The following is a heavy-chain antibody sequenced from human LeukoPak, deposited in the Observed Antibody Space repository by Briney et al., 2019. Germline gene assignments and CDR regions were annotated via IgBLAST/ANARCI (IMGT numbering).Heavy chain of an antibody. CDR2: INPSSGST. CDR3: ARGGLDKYSYGSGLDY. CDR1: GYTFTSYY. V-gene: IGHV1-46*01. J-gene: IGHJ4*02. Sequence: ASVKVSCKASGYTFTSYYMHWVRQAPGQGLKWMGIINPSSGSTTYAQKFQGRVTMTRDTSTSTVCMELSSLRSEDTAVYYCARGGLDKYSYGSGLDYWGQGTLVTVSS. D-gene: IGHD5-18*01.